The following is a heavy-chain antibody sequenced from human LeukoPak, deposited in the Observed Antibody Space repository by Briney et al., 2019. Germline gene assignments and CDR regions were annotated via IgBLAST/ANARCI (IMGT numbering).Heavy chain of an antibody. J-gene: IGHJ6*03. CDR1: GGSISSYY. V-gene: IGHV4-59*01. D-gene: IGHD6-6*01. CDR3: AGVVAARTYYMDV. CDR2: IYYSGST. Sequence: SETLSLTCTVSGGSISSYYWSWIRQPPGKGLEWIGYIYYSGSTNYNPSLKSRVTISVDTSKNQFSLKLSSVTAADTAVYYCAGVVAARTYYMDVWGKGTTVTVSS.